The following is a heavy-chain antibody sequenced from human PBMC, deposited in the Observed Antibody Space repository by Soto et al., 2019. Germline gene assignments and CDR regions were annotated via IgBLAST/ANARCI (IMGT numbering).Heavy chain of an antibody. V-gene: IGHV3-72*01. D-gene: IGHD1-26*01. CDR2: IKNKANSYNT. CDR3: ASFSLVGPSGGRYFDY. CDR1: GFTFSAHY. J-gene: IGHJ4*02. Sequence: EVQLVESGGGLVQPGGSLRLSCAASGFTFSAHYMDWVRQAPGKGLEWVGRIKNKANSYNTEYAAAVEGRFTSAREDSQNYLYLQMNSLKTEDTAVYYCASFSLVGPSGGRYFDYWGQGSQVAVSS.